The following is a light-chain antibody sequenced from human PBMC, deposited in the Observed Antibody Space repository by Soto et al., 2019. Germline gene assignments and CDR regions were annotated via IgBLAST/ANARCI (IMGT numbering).Light chain of an antibody. CDR3: QQYNSISKT. CDR2: AAS. Sequence: DIPMTQSPSRLSASVVDRVTITCRASQSIGYWLAWYQQKPGKAPNLLIYAASTLETWVPSSFSGSGYGTEFTLTIASLQPDDSASYDCQQYNSISKTFGRGTKVDIK. J-gene: IGKJ1*01. V-gene: IGKV1-5*01. CDR1: QSIGYW.